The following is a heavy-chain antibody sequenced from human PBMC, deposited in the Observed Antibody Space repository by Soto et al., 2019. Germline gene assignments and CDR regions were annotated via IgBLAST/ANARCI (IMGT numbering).Heavy chain of an antibody. Sequence: EVQLLESGGGLVQPGGSLRLSCAASGFTFSNYAMTWVRQAPGKGLEWVSFISASGGTTHYADSVKGRFTISRDNSKNTLYLQMNSLRAEDTAIYYCAKDLGDDIVVVILGLCCFDYWGQGTLVTVSS. J-gene: IGHJ4*02. D-gene: IGHD2-15*01. CDR1: GFTFSNYA. CDR2: ISASGGTT. V-gene: IGHV3-23*01. CDR3: AKDLGDDIVVVILGLCCFDY.